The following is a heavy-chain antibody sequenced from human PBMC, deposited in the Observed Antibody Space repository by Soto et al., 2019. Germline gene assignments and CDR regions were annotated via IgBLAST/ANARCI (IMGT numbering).Heavy chain of an antibody. CDR1: GGSISSGGYS. J-gene: IGHJ4*02. CDR2: IYHSGST. D-gene: IGHD3-10*01. Sequence: PSETLSLTCDISGGSISSGGYSWSWIRQPPGKGLEWIGYIYHSGSTYYNPSLKSRVTISVDRSKNQLSLKLRSVTAADTAVYYCARAGGLTDYFDYWGQGTLVTVSS. CDR3: ARAGGLTDYFDY. V-gene: IGHV4-30-2*01.